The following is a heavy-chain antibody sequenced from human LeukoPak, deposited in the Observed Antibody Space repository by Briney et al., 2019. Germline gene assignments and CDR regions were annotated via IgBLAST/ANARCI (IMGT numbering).Heavy chain of an antibody. D-gene: IGHD6-19*01. Sequence: GGSPRLSCAASGFTFSSYGMHWVRQAPGKGLEWVAFIRYDGSNKYYADSAKGRFTISRDNSKNTLYLQMNSLRAEDTAVYYCAKDHWAIAVAGHRNFDYWGQGTLVTVSS. CDR3: AKDHWAIAVAGHRNFDY. J-gene: IGHJ4*02. CDR1: GFTFSSYG. V-gene: IGHV3-30*02. CDR2: IRYDGSNK.